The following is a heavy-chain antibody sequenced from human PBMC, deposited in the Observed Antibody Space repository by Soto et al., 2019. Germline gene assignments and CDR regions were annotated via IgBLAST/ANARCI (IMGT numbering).Heavy chain of an antibody. Sequence: GGSLRLSCAASGFTFSSYGMHWVRQAPGKGLEWVAVIWYDGSNKYYADSVKGRFTISRDNSKNTLYLQMNSLRAEDTAVYYCAGPPTSHGYSSGWSTGTDDAFDIWGQGTMVTVSS. CDR3: AGPPTSHGYSSGWSTGTDDAFDI. J-gene: IGHJ3*02. CDR1: GFTFSSYG. CDR2: IWYDGSNK. D-gene: IGHD6-19*01. V-gene: IGHV3-33*01.